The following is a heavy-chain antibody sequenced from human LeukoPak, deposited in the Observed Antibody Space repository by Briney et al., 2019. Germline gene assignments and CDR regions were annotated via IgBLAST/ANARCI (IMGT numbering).Heavy chain of an antibody. Sequence: PGGSLRLSCAASGFTFTRYVMHWVRPAPGKGLQWVALISYNGSNKYYADSVKGRFTISRDNSKNTLYLQKNSLRAEDTAVYYCARPRGAAAGTFWFDPWSQGTLVTVSS. CDR2: ISYNGSNK. CDR1: GFTFTRYV. V-gene: IGHV3-30*03. CDR3: ARPRGAAAGTFWFDP. J-gene: IGHJ5*02. D-gene: IGHD6-13*01.